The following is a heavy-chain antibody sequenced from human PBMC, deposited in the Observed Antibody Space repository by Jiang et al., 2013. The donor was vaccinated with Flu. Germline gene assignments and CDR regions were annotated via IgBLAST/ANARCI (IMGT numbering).Heavy chain of an antibody. CDR1: GGSFSGYY. CDR2: INHSGST. V-gene: IGHV4-34*01. Sequence: SLTCAVYGGSFSGYYWSWIRQPPGRGWSGLGEINHSGSTNYNPSLKSRVTISVDTSKNQXSLKLSSVTAADTAVYYCARRGGATGPWFTWGQGTLVTVSS. D-gene: IGHD1-26*01. CDR3: ARRGGATGPWFT. J-gene: IGHJ5*02.